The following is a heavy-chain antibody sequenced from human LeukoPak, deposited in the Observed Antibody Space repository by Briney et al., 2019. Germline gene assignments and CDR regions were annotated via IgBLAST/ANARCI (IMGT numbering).Heavy chain of an antibody. CDR2: ISYDGSNK. V-gene: IGHV3-30-3*02. Sequence: SCKVSGYSLSELSMHWVRQAPGKGLEWVAVISYDGSNKYYADSVKGRFTISRDNSKNTLYLQMNSLRAEDTAVYYCAKKDRYCSSTSCYTKGWTLDYWGQGTLVTVSS. CDR3: AKKDRYCSSTSCYTKGWTLDY. D-gene: IGHD2-2*02. J-gene: IGHJ4*02. CDR1: GYSLSELS.